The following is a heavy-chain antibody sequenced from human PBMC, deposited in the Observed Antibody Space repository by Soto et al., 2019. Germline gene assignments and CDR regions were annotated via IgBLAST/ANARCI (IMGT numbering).Heavy chain of an antibody. V-gene: IGHV2-26*01. CDR2: IFSNDEK. Sequence: GSGPTLVNPTETLTLTCTVSGFSLSNARMGVSWIRQPPGKALEWLAHIFSNDEKSYSTSLKSRLTISKDTSKSQVVLTMTNMDPVDTATYYCARIRVVPAAHFDYWGQGTLVTVSS. CDR1: GFSLSNARMG. J-gene: IGHJ4*02. D-gene: IGHD2-2*01. CDR3: ARIRVVPAAHFDY.